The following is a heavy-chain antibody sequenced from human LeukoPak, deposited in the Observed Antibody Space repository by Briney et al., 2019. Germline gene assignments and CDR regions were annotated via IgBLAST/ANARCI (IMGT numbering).Heavy chain of an antibody. Sequence: SGTLSLTCAVSGGSISSSNWWSWVRQPPGKGLEWIGEIYHSGSTNYNPSLKSRVTISVDKSKNQFSLKLSSVTAADTAVYYCARSNPGGEQWLVTPDAFDIWGQGTMVTVSS. CDR3: ARSNPGGEQWLVTPDAFDI. J-gene: IGHJ3*02. CDR1: GGSISSSNW. D-gene: IGHD6-19*01. V-gene: IGHV4-4*02. CDR2: IYHSGST.